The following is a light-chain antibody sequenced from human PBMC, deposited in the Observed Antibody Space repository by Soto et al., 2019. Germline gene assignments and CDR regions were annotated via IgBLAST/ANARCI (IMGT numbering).Light chain of an antibody. J-gene: IGLJ2*01. CDR2: SNN. CDR3: AAWDDSLSVVV. V-gene: IGLV1-47*02. CDR1: SSNIGSNY. Sequence: QSVLTQPPSASGTPGQRVTISCSGSSSNIGSNYVYWYQQLPGTAPKLLIYSNNQRPSGVPDRFSGSKSGTSASLASSGLRSEDDADYYCAAWDDSLSVVVFGGGTKVTVL.